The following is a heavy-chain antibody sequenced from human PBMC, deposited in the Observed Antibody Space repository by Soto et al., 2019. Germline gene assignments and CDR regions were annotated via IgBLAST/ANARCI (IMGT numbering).Heavy chain of an antibody. CDR1: GYTFTSYG. CDR2: ISAYNGNT. J-gene: IGHJ4*02. Sequence: RASVKVSCKASGYTFTSYGISWVRQAPGQGLEWMGWISAYNGNTNYAQKLQGRVTMTTDTSTSTAYMELRSLRSDDTAVYYCARVHLSSLYYYGSGSYYNRVPFDYWGQGTLVTVSS. CDR3: ARVHLSSLYYYGSGSYYNRVPFDY. V-gene: IGHV1-18*01. D-gene: IGHD3-10*01.